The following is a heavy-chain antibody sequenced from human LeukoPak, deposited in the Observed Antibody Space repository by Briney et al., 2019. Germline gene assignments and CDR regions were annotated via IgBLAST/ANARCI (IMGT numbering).Heavy chain of an antibody. J-gene: IGHJ5*02. CDR2: IYNSGSA. Sequence: SETLSLTCTVSGGSMEIDYWNWIRQPAAKGLEWIGRIYNSGSANYSPPLKSRVSMSIDTSKSRISLQLTSVTAADTAVYYCAKNRVAAAGTTFATWGQGTLVTVSS. V-gene: IGHV4-4*07. CDR1: GGSMEIDY. D-gene: IGHD6-13*01. CDR3: AKNRVAAAGTTFAT.